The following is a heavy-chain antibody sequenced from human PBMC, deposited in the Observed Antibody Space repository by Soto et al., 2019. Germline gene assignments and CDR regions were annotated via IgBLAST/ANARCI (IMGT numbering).Heavy chain of an antibody. CDR2: INPNSGGT. CDR1: GYTFTGYY. J-gene: IGHJ6*02. Sequence: ASVKVSCKVSGYTFTGYYMHWVRQAPGQGLEWMGWINPNSGGTNYAQKFQGRVTMTRDTSISTAYVELSRLRSDDTAVYYCARVRKGAAAGTYYGMDVWGQGTTVTVSS. V-gene: IGHV1-2*02. CDR3: ARVRKGAAAGTYYGMDV. D-gene: IGHD6-13*01.